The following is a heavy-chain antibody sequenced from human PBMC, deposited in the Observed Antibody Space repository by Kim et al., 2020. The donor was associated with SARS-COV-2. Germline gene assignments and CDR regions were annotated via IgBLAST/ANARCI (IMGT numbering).Heavy chain of an antibody. CDR3: ARLPHDSSGYVDS. D-gene: IGHD3-22*01. Sequence: SETLSLTCTVSGGSISSSFNYWGWFRQPPGKGLEWIGSVYHSGSTYDSPSLKSRVTVSVDTSKNEFYLKVTSVTAADTAVYFCARLPHDSSGYVDSWGPGILVTVSS. CDR2: VYHSGST. V-gene: IGHV4-39*01. J-gene: IGHJ4*02. CDR1: GGSISSSFNY.